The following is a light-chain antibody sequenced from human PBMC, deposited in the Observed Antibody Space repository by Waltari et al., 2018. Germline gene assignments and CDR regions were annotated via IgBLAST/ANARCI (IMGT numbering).Light chain of an antibody. CDR3: SSYTSRNTHVI. V-gene: IGLV2-14*03. J-gene: IGLJ2*01. CDR1: SSDIGGYDF. CDR2: DVS. Sequence: QSALIQPASVSGSPGQSTTISCTGSSSDIGGYDFVSWYQRRPGKAPQLLISDVSRRPSAVSNRFSGSKSGNRASLTISGLRPEDEGDYYCSSYTSRNTHVIFGGGTKLTVL.